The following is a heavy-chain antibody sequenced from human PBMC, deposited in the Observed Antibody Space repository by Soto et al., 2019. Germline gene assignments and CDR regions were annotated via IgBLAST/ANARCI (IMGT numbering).Heavy chain of an antibody. CDR2: ISAYNGNT. J-gene: IGHJ1*01. D-gene: IGHD2-21*02. CDR1: CYTFTSYG. V-gene: IGHV1-18*04. Sequence: ASVKVSCNASCYTFTSYGISWVRQSPEQGLEWMGLISAYNGNTNCAQKLQGRVTMTTDTSTGTDYMELRSLRSDYTAVYYCARGSGVLVTDTEYFQHWGQGTLDTVS. CDR3: ARGSGVLVTDTEYFQH.